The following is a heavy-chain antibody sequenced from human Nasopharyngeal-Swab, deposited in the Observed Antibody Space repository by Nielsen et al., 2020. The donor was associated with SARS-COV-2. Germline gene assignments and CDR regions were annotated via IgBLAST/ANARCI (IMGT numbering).Heavy chain of an antibody. D-gene: IGHD3-22*01. Sequence: SETLSLTCTVSGGSISSSSYYWGWIRQPPGKGLEWIGSIYYSGSTYYNPSLMSRVTISVDTSKNQFSLKLSSVTAADTAVYYCARINYYDSSGYYSWGQGTLVTVSS. CDR2: IYYSGST. J-gene: IGHJ4*02. CDR3: ARINYYDSSGYYS. V-gene: IGHV4-39*01. CDR1: GGSISSSSYY.